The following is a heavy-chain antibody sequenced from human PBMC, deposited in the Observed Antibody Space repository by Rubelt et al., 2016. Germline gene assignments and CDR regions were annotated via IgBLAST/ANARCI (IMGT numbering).Heavy chain of an antibody. Sequence: QVQLQESGPGLVKPSETLSLTCTVSGYSISSGYYWGWIRQPPGKGLEWIGSIYHSGSTYYNPSLKTRVTRSVDTSKTQFALELSGVAAADTDVYYCARWVVYDGGVFDYWGQGTLVTVSS. CDR2: IYHSGST. CDR3: ARWVVYDGGVFDY. V-gene: IGHV4-38-2*02. CDR1: GYSISSGYY. J-gene: IGHJ4*02. D-gene: IGHD5/OR15-5a*01.